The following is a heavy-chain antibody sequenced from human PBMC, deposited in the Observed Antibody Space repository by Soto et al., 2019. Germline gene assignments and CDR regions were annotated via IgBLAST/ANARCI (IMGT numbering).Heavy chain of an antibody. CDR1: GFTFSSYA. J-gene: IGHJ4*02. CDR2: ISGSGGST. Sequence: GASLKISCAASGFTFSSYAMSWVRQAPGKGLEWVSAISGSGGSTYYADSVKGRFTISRDNSKNTLYLQMNSLRAEDTAVYYCAKDPGMVYAREWGQGTLVTVSA. CDR3: AKDPGMVYARE. V-gene: IGHV3-23*01. D-gene: IGHD2-8*01.